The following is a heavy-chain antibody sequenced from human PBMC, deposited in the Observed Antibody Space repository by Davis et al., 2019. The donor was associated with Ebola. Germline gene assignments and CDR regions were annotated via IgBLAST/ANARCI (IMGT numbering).Heavy chain of an antibody. Sequence: GESLKISCAASGFTFSNYWMHWVRQTPGKGLEWVAGINSRGDDAHYGDSVRGRFTISRVNGESTLCLQVRALRAEDTALYFCAKTMMVGVYNWFDSWGQGTLVSVSS. J-gene: IGHJ5*01. CDR3: AKTMMVGVYNWFDS. V-gene: IGHV3-23*01. CDR1: GFTFSNYW. CDR2: INSRGDDA. D-gene: IGHD2-8*01.